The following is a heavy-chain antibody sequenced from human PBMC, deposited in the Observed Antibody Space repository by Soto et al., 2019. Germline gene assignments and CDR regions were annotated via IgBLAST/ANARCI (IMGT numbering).Heavy chain of an antibody. J-gene: IGHJ3*02. V-gene: IGHV3-48*02. CDR2: ISSSSSTI. Sequence: GGSLRLSCAASGFTFSSYSMNWVRQAPGKGLEWVSYISSSSSTIYYADSVKGRFTISRDNAKNSLYLQMNSLRDEDTAVYYCARVYYYDSSGFHDAFDIWGQGTMVTVSS. CDR3: ARVYYYDSSGFHDAFDI. D-gene: IGHD3-22*01. CDR1: GFTFSSYS.